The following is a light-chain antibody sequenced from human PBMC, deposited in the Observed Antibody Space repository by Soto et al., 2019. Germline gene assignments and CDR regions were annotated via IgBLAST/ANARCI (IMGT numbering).Light chain of an antibody. Sequence: ENVLTQSPGTLSLSPGETASLSCRASQSVSRNYLAWYQQKRGQATRLLIYGTSSRDTGIPDRVSGSGSGTDVTLTISRLEPEDFAVYVCQQYGASPWTFGQGTKVDIK. CDR2: GTS. V-gene: IGKV3-20*01. J-gene: IGKJ1*01. CDR1: QSVSRNY. CDR3: QQYGASPWT.